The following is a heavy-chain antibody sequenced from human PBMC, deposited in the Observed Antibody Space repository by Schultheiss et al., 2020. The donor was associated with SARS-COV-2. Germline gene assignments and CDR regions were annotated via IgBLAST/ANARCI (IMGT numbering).Heavy chain of an antibody. CDR2: VTHSGST. CDR3: ARRQFYYYGMDV. D-gene: IGHD5-24*01. Sequence: SETLSLTCAVSDGSFSDYYWTWIRQSPGKGLEYIGEVTHSGSTDYNPSLKSRVTISLDTSKNQFSLNLTAVTAADTAVYYCARRQFYYYGMDVWGQGTTVTVSS. V-gene: IGHV4-34*01. J-gene: IGHJ6*02. CDR1: DGSFSDYY.